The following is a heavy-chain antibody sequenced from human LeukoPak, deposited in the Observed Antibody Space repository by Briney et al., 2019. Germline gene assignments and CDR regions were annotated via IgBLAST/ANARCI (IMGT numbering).Heavy chain of an antibody. CDR1: GGSFSGYY. Sequence: SETLSLTCAVYGGSFSGYYRSWIRQPPGKGLEWIGEINHSVSTNYNPSLKSRVTISVDTSKNQFSLKLSSVTAADTAVYYCARDRTEYYYDSSGYYCGSFFDYWGQGTPVTVSS. D-gene: IGHD3-22*01. V-gene: IGHV4-34*01. CDR2: INHSVST. J-gene: IGHJ4*02. CDR3: ARDRTEYYYDSSGYYCGSFFDY.